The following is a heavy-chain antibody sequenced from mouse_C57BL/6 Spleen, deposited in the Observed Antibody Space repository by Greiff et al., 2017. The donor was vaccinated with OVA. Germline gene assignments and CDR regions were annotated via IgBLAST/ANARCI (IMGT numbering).Heavy chain of an antibody. Sequence: EVQLQESGPGLVKPSQSLSLTCSVTGYSITSGYYWNWIRQFPGNKLEWMGYISYDGSNNYNPSLKNRISITRDTSKNQFFLKLNSVTTEDTATYYCAREGYDYDDGWFAYWGQGTLVTVSA. CDR1: GYSITSGYY. CDR3: AREGYDYDDGWFAY. D-gene: IGHD2-4*01. V-gene: IGHV3-6*01. CDR2: ISYDGSN. J-gene: IGHJ3*01.